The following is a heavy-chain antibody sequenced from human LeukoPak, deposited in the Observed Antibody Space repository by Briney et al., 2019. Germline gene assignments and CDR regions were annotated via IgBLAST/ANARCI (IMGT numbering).Heavy chain of an antibody. Sequence: SETLSLTCTVSGDSFSDFSYYWGWIRQPPGKGLEWIGSIYYSGSTYYNPSLKSRVTISVDTSKNQFSLKLSSVTAADTAVYYCAGGILRWLTWRYFDYWGQGTLVTVSS. CDR2: IYYSGST. J-gene: IGHJ4*02. CDR1: GDSFSDFSYY. V-gene: IGHV4-39*07. D-gene: IGHD4-23*01. CDR3: AGGILRWLTWRYFDY.